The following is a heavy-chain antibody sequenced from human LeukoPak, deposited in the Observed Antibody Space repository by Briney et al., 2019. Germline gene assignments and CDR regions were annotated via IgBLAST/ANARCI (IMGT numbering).Heavy chain of an antibody. CDR1: GDSISSSNSY. CDR3: ARAGYYYDSSGYYTDAFDI. CDR2: IYYSGNT. Sequence: SETLSLTCTVSGDSISSSNSYWGWIRQPPGKGLEWIGSIYYSGNTYYNASLKSRVTISVDTSKNQFSLKLSSVTAADTAVYYCARAGYYYDSSGYYTDAFDIWGQGTMVTVSS. J-gene: IGHJ3*02. V-gene: IGHV4-39*07. D-gene: IGHD3-22*01.